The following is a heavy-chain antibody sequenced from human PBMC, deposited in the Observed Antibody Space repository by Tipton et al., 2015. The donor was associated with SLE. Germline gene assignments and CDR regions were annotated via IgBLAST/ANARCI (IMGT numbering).Heavy chain of an antibody. Sequence: TLSLTCTVSGVSVSSHYWSWIRQSPGKGLEWIGFVHHSRGTNYNPSLQSRVTISVGTSNNQFSLKLSSVTAADTAVYYCARSAGYGSSWAHFDYWGQGTLVTVSS. CDR1: GVSVSSHY. CDR3: ARSAGYGSSWAHFDY. V-gene: IGHV4-59*02. CDR2: VHHSRGT. J-gene: IGHJ4*02. D-gene: IGHD6-13*01.